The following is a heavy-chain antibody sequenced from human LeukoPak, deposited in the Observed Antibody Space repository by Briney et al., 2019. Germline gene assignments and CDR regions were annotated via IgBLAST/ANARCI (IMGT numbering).Heavy chain of an antibody. CDR2: IKSKTDGGTT. J-gene: IGHJ4*02. CDR3: TTGLWGGFDY. D-gene: IGHD3-16*01. CDR1: GLTFRNAC. V-gene: IGHV3-15*01. Sequence: PGGSLRLSCAASGLTFRNACMSGVRQVPGKGLEWVGYIKSKTDGGTTDYAAPVKGRFTISRDDSKNTLYLLTNSLKTEDTAVYYCTTGLWGGFDYWGQGTLVTVSS.